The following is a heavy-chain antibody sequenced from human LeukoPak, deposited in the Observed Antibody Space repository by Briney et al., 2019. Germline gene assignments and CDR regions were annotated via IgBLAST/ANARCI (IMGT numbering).Heavy chain of an antibody. CDR2: ICANDGNT. J-gene: IGHJ4*02. V-gene: IGHV3-23*01. Sequence: GGSLRLSCAASGLTFRNYAMSWVRQAPGKGLEWISVICANDGNTYYADAVKGRITISRDNSKDTLYLQMDSLRAEDTAVYYCAKGSGSSCYSPCDYWGQGILVTVSS. CDR1: GLTFRNYA. D-gene: IGHD2-15*01. CDR3: AKGSGSSCYSPCDY.